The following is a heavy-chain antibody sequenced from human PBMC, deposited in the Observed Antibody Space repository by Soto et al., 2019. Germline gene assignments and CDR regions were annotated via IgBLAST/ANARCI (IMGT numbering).Heavy chain of an antibody. V-gene: IGHV4-34*01. Sequence: PSETLSLTCTVSRGSINNYYWSWIRQPPGKGLEWIGEINHSGSTNYNPSLKSRVTISVDTSKNQFSLKLSSVTAADTAVYYCARVPRQSYYYDSSGYSGNFDYWGQGTLVTVSS. D-gene: IGHD3-22*01. CDR2: INHSGST. CDR3: ARVPRQSYYYDSSGYSGNFDY. J-gene: IGHJ4*02. CDR1: RGSINNYY.